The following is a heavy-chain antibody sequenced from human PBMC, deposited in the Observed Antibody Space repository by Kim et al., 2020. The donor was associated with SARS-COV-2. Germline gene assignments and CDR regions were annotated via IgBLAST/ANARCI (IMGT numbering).Heavy chain of an antibody. V-gene: IGHV3-23*01. Sequence: GGSLRLSCAASGITFTGYCMPWVRQAPGKGLVWVASISRDGGTRFYVDSVTGRFTISRDDANNILYLQMNSLRVDDTAMYYCAKDVAYYGSAFDSWGQGILVAVSS. CDR1: GITFTGYC. CDR3: AKDVAYYGSAFDS. D-gene: IGHD3-10*01. J-gene: IGHJ4*02. CDR2: ISRDGGTR.